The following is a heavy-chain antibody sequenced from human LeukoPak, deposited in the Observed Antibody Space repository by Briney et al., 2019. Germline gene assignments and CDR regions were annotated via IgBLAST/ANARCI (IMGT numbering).Heavy chain of an antibody. CDR3: ARHGRFLYYFDY. D-gene: IGHD3-3*01. CDR1: GGSIRSYY. V-gene: IGHV4-4*07. Sequence: SETLSLTCTVSGGSIRSYYWSWIRQPAGKGLEWIGRIYTSGSTNYNPSLKSRVTMSVDTSKNQFSLKLRSVPAADTAVYYCARHGRFLYYFDYWGQGTLVTVSS. CDR2: IYTSGST. J-gene: IGHJ4*02.